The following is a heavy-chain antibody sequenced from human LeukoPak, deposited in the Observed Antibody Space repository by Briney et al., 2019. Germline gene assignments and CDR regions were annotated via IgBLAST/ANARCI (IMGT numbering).Heavy chain of an antibody. CDR2: IKQDASEI. CDR3: ARFGSTSRTYDY. V-gene: IGHV3-7*05. CDR1: GFTFSSTW. D-gene: IGHD2-2*01. Sequence: GGSLRLSCEASGFTFSSTWMSWVRQPPGKGLEWVAHIKQDASEIYYVDSVKGRFTISRDNAKNSLYLQMNSLRAEDTAVYYCARFGSTSRTYDYWGQGTLVTVSS. J-gene: IGHJ4*02.